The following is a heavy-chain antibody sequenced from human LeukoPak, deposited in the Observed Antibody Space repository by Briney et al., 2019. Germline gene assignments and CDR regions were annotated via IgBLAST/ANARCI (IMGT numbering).Heavy chain of an antibody. CDR1: KFTFSSYA. CDR2: IYSGGST. J-gene: IGHJ4*02. D-gene: IGHD3-10*01. V-gene: IGHV3-66*01. Sequence: GGSLRLSCAASKFTFSSYAMTWVRQAPGKGLEWVSVIYSGGSTYYADSVKDRFTISRDNSKNMLYLQMNSLRAEDTAVYYCARGGDSLHYWGQGTLVTVSS. CDR3: ARGGDSLHY.